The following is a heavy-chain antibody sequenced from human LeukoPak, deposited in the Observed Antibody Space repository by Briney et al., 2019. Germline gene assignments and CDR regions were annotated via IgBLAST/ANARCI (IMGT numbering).Heavy chain of an antibody. CDR2: FDPHDDET. D-gene: IGHD3-3*01. V-gene: IGHV1-24*01. Sequence: ASVKVSCKVSGHTLTALPMHWVRQAPRKGPEWMGSFDPHDDETIYARNFLGRVTMTEDTSTNTAFMELTDLRSEDTAVYYCAAFDDSWSGYFSSSPYYYYVDVWGGGTTVTVSS. CDR1: GHTLTALP. CDR3: AAFDDSWSGYFSSSPYYYYVDV. J-gene: IGHJ6*03.